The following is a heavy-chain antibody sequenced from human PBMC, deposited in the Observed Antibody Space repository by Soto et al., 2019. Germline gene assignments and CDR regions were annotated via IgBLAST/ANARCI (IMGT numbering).Heavy chain of an antibody. J-gene: IGHJ6*02. CDR2: ISSSGSTI. D-gene: IGHD1-7*01. Sequence: EVQLVESGGGLVQPGGSLRLSCAASGFTFSSYEMNWVRQAPGKGLEWVSYISSSGSTIYYADSVKGRFTISRDNAKNSLYLQMNSLRAEDTAVYYCARDNWNYVSHYYYGMDVWGQGTTVTVSS. CDR1: GFTFSSYE. V-gene: IGHV3-48*03. CDR3: ARDNWNYVSHYYYGMDV.